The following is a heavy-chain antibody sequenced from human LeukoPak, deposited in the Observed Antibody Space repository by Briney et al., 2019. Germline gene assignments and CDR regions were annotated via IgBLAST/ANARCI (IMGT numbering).Heavy chain of an antibody. Sequence: GASVKVSCKASGGTFSSYAISWVRQAPGQGLEWMGRIIPILGIANYAQKFQGRVTITADKSTSTAYMELSSLRSEDTAVYYCARDLYGDLGKHDAFDIWGQGTMVTVSS. J-gene: IGHJ3*02. V-gene: IGHV1-69*04. CDR2: IIPILGIA. D-gene: IGHD4-17*01. CDR3: ARDLYGDLGKHDAFDI. CDR1: GGTFSSYA.